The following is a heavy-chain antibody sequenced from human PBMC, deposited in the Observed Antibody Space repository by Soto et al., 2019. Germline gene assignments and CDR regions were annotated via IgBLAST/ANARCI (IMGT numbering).Heavy chain of an antibody. D-gene: IGHD2-2*01. CDR1: GYTFTSYG. CDR2: ISAYNGNT. V-gene: IGHV1-18*01. CDR3: ARSSVKTGLCADY. J-gene: IGHJ4*02. Sequence: QVQLVQSGAEVKKPGASVKVSCKASGYTFTSYGISWVRQAPGQGLEWMGWISAYNGNTNYAQKLQGRVTMTTDTAPSTASMALRSLRSDDTAVYYCARSSVKTGLCADYWGQGTLVTVSS.